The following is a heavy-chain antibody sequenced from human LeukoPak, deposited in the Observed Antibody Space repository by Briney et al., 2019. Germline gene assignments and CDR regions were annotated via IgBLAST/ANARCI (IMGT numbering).Heavy chain of an antibody. CDR3: ARASEVRGVIPLYFDY. CDR1: GDSVSSNSAA. D-gene: IGHD3-10*01. Sequence: SQTLSLTCAISGDSVSSNSAAWNWIRQSPSRGLEWLGRTYYRSKWYNDYAVSVKSRITINPDTSKSQFSLQLNSVTPEDTAVYYCARASEVRGVIPLYFDYWGQGTLVTVSS. V-gene: IGHV6-1*01. CDR2: TYYRSKWYN. J-gene: IGHJ4*02.